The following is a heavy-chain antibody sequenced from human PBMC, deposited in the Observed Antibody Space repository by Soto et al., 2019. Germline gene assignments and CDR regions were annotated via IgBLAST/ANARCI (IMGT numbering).Heavy chain of an antibody. D-gene: IGHD5-18*01. Sequence: QVQLVESGGGVVQPGRSLRLSCAASGFTFSSYGMHWVRQAPGKGLEWVAVISYDGSNKYYADSVKGRFTISRDNSKNTLYLQMNSLRAEDTAVYYCAKDRGYSYRLGMDVWGQGTTVTCSS. J-gene: IGHJ6*02. CDR1: GFTFSSYG. CDR2: ISYDGSNK. CDR3: AKDRGYSYRLGMDV. V-gene: IGHV3-30*18.